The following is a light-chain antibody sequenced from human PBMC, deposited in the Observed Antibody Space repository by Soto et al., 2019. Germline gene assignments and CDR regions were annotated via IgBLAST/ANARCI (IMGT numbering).Light chain of an antibody. CDR1: QSVSSSH. V-gene: IGKV3-20*01. Sequence: EVELTRSPGTLSLSPGERATLSCRASQSVSSSHLAWYQQKRGQAPRLLIYDTSTRAAGIPDRFSGSGSGTDFTLTISRLEHEDFAVYHCQQYGASPWTFGQGTKVDIK. J-gene: IGKJ1*01. CDR2: DTS. CDR3: QQYGASPWT.